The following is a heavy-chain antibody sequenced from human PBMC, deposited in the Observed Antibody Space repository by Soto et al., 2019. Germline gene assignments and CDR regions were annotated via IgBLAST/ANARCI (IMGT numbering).Heavy chain of an antibody. CDR1: GGSVSSGSFY. J-gene: IGHJ4*02. V-gene: IGHV4-39*07. CDR3: ARGLLDY. CDR2: VNHNGST. Sequence: PSETLSLTCSVSGGSVSSGSFYWGWIRQPPGKGLEWIGEVNHNGSTTYNPSLKSRVTISVDTSKNQFSLKLSFVTAADTAVYYCARGLLDYWGQGTLVTVSS.